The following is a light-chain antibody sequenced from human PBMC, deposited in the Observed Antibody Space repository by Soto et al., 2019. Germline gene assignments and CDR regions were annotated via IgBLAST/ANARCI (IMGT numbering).Light chain of an antibody. CDR2: GAS. V-gene: IGKV3-15*01. J-gene: IGKJ5*01. CDR3: QQYKSWPPIT. CDR1: QSVSSN. Sequence: EIVLTQSPGTQSLSPVERATLSCRASQSVSSNLAWYQQKPGQAPRLLIYGASTRATGVPDRFSGTGSGTEFTLTISSLKSEDYAVYYCQQYKSWPPITFGQGTRLEIK.